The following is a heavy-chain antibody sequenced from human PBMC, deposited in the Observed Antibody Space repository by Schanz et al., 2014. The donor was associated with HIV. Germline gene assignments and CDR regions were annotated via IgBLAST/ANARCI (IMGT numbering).Heavy chain of an antibody. D-gene: IGHD6-19*01. J-gene: IGHJ4*02. V-gene: IGHV3-21*01. CDR3: ARDPSRLVEAGYFDN. Sequence: EVQLVESGGGLVKPGGSLRLSCAASGFTLSSYTMTWVRQAPGKGLEWVSSISTSGYIYYADSVKGRFSISRDNSKNTLYLQMNSLRTEDTAVYYCARDPSRLVEAGYFDNWGQGTLVTVSS. CDR2: ISTSGYI. CDR1: GFTLSSYT.